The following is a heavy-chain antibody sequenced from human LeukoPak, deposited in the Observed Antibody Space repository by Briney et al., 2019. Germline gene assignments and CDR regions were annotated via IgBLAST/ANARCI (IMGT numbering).Heavy chain of an antibody. CDR1: GYTFTSYG. Sequence: ASVKVSCKASGYTFTSYGVSWVRQAPGQGLEWMGWISGYNGNTNYAQKLQGRVTMTTDTSTSTAYMELRSLRSDDTAVYYCARGGTLDGGSYDYFDYWGQGTLVTVSS. J-gene: IGHJ4*02. CDR2: ISGYNGNT. CDR3: ARGGTLDGGSYDYFDY. V-gene: IGHV1-18*01. D-gene: IGHD1-26*01.